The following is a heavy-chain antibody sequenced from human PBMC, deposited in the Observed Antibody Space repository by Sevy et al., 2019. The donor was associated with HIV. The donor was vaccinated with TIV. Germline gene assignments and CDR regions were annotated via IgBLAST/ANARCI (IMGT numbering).Heavy chain of an antibody. J-gene: IGHJ6*02. V-gene: IGHV3-21*04. CDR1: GFTFSSYS. D-gene: IGHD3-22*01. CDR3: ARDRVTYYYDSSGYYTSGYGMDV. CDR2: ISSSSSYI. Sequence: GGSLRLSCAASGFTFSSYSMNWVRQAPGKGLEWVSSISSSSSYIYYADSVKGRFTVSRDNSKNTLYLQMNSLRAEDTAVYYCARDRVTYYYDSSGYYTSGYGMDVWGQGTTVTVSS.